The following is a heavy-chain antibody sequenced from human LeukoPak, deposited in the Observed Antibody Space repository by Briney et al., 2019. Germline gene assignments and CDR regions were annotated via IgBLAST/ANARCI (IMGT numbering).Heavy chain of an antibody. CDR2: INAGNGNT. J-gene: IGHJ3*02. V-gene: IGHV1-3*03. Sequence: ASVKVSCKASGYTFTSYAMHWVRQAPGQRLEWMGWINAGNGNTKYSEEFQGRVTITRDTSASTAYMELSSLRSEDMAMYYCAREQGYAYDIWGQGTMVTVSS. D-gene: IGHD5-12*01. CDR3: AREQGYAYDI. CDR1: GYTFTSYA.